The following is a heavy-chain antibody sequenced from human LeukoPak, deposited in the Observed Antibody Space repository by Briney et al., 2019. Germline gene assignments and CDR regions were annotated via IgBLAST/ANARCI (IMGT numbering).Heavy chain of an antibody. Sequence: ASVKVSCKASGYTFTSYDINWVRQATGQGLEWMGWMNPNSGNTGYAQKFKGRVTITRNTSISTAYMELSSLRSEDTAVYYCARPSACTNGVCRDAFDIWGQGTMVTVSS. V-gene: IGHV1-8*03. J-gene: IGHJ3*02. CDR2: MNPNSGNT. D-gene: IGHD2-8*01. CDR1: GYTFTSYD. CDR3: ARPSACTNGVCRDAFDI.